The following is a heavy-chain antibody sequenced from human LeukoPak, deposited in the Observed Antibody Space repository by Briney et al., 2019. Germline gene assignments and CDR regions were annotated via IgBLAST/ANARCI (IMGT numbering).Heavy chain of an antibody. D-gene: IGHD3-22*01. CDR1: GYTFTGYY. CDR3: ARDPFSDYYDSSGYYDY. CDR2: INPNSGGT. V-gene: IGHV1-2*06. Sequence: GSVKVSCKASGYTFTGYYMHWVRQAPGQGLELMGRINPNSGGTNYAQKFQGRVTMTRDTSISTAYMELSRLRSDDTAAYYCARDPFSDYYDSSGYYDYWGQGTLVTVSS. J-gene: IGHJ4*02.